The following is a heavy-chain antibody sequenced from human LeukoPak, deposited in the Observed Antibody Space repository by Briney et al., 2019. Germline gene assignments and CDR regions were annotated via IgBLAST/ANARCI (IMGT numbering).Heavy chain of an antibody. CDR2: IIPIFGTA. V-gene: IGHV1-69*05. CDR1: GGTFSSYA. D-gene: IGHD1-14*01. Sequence: ASVKVSCKASGGTFSSYAISWVRQAPGQGLEWMGGIIPIFGTANYAQKFQGRVTVTRDTSTSTVHMELSGLRSEDTAVYYCARDQEPFDYWAQGTLVTVSS. CDR3: ARDQEPFDY. J-gene: IGHJ4*02.